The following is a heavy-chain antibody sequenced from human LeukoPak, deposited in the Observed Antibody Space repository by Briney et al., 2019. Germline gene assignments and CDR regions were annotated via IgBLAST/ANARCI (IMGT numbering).Heavy chain of an antibody. CDR2: INPDTGST. J-gene: IGHJ4*02. CDR3: ARGPYFDPAALFYD. V-gene: IGHV1-46*01. D-gene: IGHD3-22*01. CDR1: GFIFTNYY. Sequence: ASVKVSCKASGFIFTNYYMHWVRQAPGQGPEWIGIINPDTGSTTYAQKFQGRVAMTRDTSTRTIHMELSSLRSEDTAVYYCARGPYFDPAALFYDWGQGTLVSVSS.